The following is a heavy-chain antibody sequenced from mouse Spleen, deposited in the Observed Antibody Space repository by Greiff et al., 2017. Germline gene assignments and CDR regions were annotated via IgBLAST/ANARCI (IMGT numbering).Heavy chain of an antibody. Sequence: QVQLQQSGAELARPGASVKMSCKASGYTFTSYTMHWVKQRPGQGLEWIGYINPSSGYTKYNQKFKDKATLTADKSSSTAYMQLSSLTSEDSAVYYCARGGPTEWYFDVWGTGTTVTVSS. D-gene: IGHD1-1*01. V-gene: IGHV1-4*01. J-gene: IGHJ1*03. CDR3: ARGGPTEWYFDV. CDR2: INPSSGYT. CDR1: GYTFTSYT.